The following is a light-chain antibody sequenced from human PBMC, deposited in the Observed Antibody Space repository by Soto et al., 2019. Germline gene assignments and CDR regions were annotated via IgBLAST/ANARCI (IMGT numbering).Light chain of an antibody. CDR3: QSYDSRLSGHVV. CDR2: GNS. Sequence: QSVLTQPPSVSGAPGQRVTISCTGSSSNIGAGYDVHWYQQLPGTAPKLLIYGNSNRPSGVPDRFSGSKSGTSASLDITGLQAEDEADYYCQSYDSRLSGHVVFGGGTKLTVL. J-gene: IGLJ2*01. CDR1: SSNIGAGYD. V-gene: IGLV1-40*01.